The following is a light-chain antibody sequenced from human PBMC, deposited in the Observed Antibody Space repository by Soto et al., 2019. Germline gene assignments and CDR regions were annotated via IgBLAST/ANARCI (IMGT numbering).Light chain of an antibody. J-gene: IGKJ5*01. CDR3: QHCGSSPIT. V-gene: IGKV3-20*01. CDR2: DAS. CDR1: QSISTNH. Sequence: EIVMTQSPGTLSLSPGERGTRSCRASQSISTNHLAWYQQKPGQAPRLLIYDASRRATGIPDRFSGSGSGTDFTLTISRLEPEDFAAYYCQHCGSSPITFGQGTRLGIK.